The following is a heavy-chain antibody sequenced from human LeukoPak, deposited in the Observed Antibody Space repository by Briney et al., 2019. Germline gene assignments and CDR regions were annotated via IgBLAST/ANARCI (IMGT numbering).Heavy chain of an antibody. Sequence: PSETLSLTCAVYGGSFSGYYWSWIRQPPGKGLEWIGYIYYSGSTNYNPSLKSRVTISVDTSKNQFSLKLSSVTAADTAVYYCARGSGITIFGVVTGTFDYWGQGTLVTVSS. J-gene: IGHJ4*02. CDR1: GGSFSGYY. CDR3: ARGSGITIFGVVTGTFDY. CDR2: IYYSGST. D-gene: IGHD3-3*01. V-gene: IGHV4-59*01.